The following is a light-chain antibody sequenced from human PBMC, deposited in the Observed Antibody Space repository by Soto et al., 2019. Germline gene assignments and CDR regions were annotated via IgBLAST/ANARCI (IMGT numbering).Light chain of an antibody. Sequence: DIVMTQSPLSLPVTPGEPASISCRSSQSLLHSNGYNYLDWYLQKPGQSPQLLIYLGSNRASGVPDRFSGSGSGTDFTLKISRVEAEDVTVYYCMQPLQTPWTFGQGTKVEIK. CDR1: QSLLHSNGYNY. V-gene: IGKV2-28*01. CDR3: MQPLQTPWT. J-gene: IGKJ1*01. CDR2: LGS.